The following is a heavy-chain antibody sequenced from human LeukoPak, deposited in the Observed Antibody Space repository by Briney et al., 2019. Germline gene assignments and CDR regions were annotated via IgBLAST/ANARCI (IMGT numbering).Heavy chain of an antibody. CDR3: ARRYASSPHYFDY. CDR2: IWYDGSKE. Sequence: GGSLRLSCAASGFTFSSYGMHWVRQAPGKGLEWVAVIWYDGSKEFYADSVKGRFTISRDNSKNTLYLQMDCLSAEDSAVYYCARRYASSPHYFDYWGQGTLVTVSS. D-gene: IGHD3-22*01. CDR1: GFTFSSYG. V-gene: IGHV3-33*01. J-gene: IGHJ4*02.